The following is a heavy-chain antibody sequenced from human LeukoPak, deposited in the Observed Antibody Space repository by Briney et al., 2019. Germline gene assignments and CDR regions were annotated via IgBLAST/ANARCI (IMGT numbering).Heavy chain of an antibody. Sequence: GGSLRLSCAASGFTFSGSAMHWVRQATGKGLEWVGRIRSKANSYATAYAASVKGRFTISRDDSKNTAYLQMNSLKTEDTAVYYCTRLGDCSSTSCYGYWGREPWSPSPQ. J-gene: IGHJ4*02. CDR1: GFTFSGSA. V-gene: IGHV3-73*01. D-gene: IGHD2-2*01. CDR2: IRSKANSYAT. CDR3: TRLGDCSSTSCYGY.